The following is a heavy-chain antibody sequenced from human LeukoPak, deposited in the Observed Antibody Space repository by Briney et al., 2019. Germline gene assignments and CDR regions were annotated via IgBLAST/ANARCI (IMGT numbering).Heavy chain of an antibody. D-gene: IGHD3-10*01. V-gene: IGHV4-59*01. CDR2: IYSSGST. CDR3: ARGDYYGSGIDY. Sequence: SETLSLTCTVSGGSISSYYWSWIRQPPGKGLEWIGHIYSSGSTNYNPSLKSRVTISVDMSKNQFSLRLTSVTAADTAVYYCARGDYYGSGIDYWGQETLVTVAS. CDR1: GGSISSYY. J-gene: IGHJ4*02.